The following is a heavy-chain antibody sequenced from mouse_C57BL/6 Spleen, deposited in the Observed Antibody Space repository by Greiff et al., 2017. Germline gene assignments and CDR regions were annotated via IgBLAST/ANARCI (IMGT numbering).Heavy chain of an antibody. V-gene: IGHV3-6*01. J-gene: IGHJ4*01. CDR1: GYSITSGYY. Sequence: ESGPGLVKPSQSLSLTCSVTGYSITSGYYWNWIRQFPGNKLEWMGYISYDGSNNYNPSLKNRISITRDTSKNQVFLKLNSVTTEDTATYYCARDRWAMDYWGQGTSVTVSS. CDR3: ARDRWAMDY. CDR2: ISYDGSN.